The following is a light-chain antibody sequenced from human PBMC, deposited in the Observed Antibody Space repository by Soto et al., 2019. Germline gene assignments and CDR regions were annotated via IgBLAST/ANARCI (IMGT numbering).Light chain of an antibody. CDR1: RSDVGSYNY. Sequence: QSVLTQPPSASGSPGQSVTISCTGTRSDVGSYNYVSWYQQHPGKAPKLMIYEVSKRPSGAPDRFSGSKSGNTASLTVSGLQAEDEADYYCSSYAGSTYLAVFGTGTKV. V-gene: IGLV2-8*01. CDR3: SSYAGSTYLAV. J-gene: IGLJ1*01. CDR2: EVS.